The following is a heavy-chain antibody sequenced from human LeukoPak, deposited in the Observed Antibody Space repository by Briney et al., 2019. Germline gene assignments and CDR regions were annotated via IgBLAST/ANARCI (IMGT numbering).Heavy chain of an antibody. CDR1: GYTFTGYY. V-gene: IGHV1-2*02. Sequence: ASVKVSCKASGYTFTGYYMHWVRQAPGQGLEWMGWINPNSGGTNYAQKFQGRGTMTRDTSISTDYMELSRLRSDDTAVYYCARDLFRYGDYSQWGQGTLATVSS. D-gene: IGHD4-17*01. CDR3: ARDLFRYGDYSQ. CDR2: INPNSGGT. J-gene: IGHJ4*02.